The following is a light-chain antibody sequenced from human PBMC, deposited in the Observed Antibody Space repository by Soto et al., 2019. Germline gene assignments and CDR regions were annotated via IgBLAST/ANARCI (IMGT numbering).Light chain of an antibody. CDR2: EVS. V-gene: IGLV2-14*01. Sequence: QSVLTQPASVSGSPGQSITISCTGTDNDIGGYNYVSWYQQHPGKAPKLMIYEVSHRPSGVSNRFFASKSGNTASLTISGLQAEDEADYYCSSYTGSSTHVFGTGTKLTVL. CDR1: DNDIGGYNY. CDR3: SSYTGSSTHV. J-gene: IGLJ1*01.